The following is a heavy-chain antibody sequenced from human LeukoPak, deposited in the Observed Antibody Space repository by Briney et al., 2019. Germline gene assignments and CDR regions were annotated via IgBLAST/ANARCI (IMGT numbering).Heavy chain of an antibody. V-gene: IGHV1-18*01. CDR1: GYTFTSYG. CDR3: ARAPYYDFWSGYYNGALPFDY. Sequence: ASVKVSCKASGYTFTSYGISWVRPAPGQGLEWMGWISAYNGNTNYAQKLQGRVTMTTDTSTSTAYMELRSLRSDDTAVYYCARAPYYDFWSGYYNGALPFDYWGQGTLVTVSS. CDR2: ISAYNGNT. D-gene: IGHD3-3*01. J-gene: IGHJ4*02.